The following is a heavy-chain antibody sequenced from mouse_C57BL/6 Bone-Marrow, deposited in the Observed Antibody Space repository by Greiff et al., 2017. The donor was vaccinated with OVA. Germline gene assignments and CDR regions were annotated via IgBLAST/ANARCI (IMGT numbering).Heavy chain of an antibody. CDR2: ISNGGGST. Sequence: EVQLVESGGGLVQPGGSLKLSCAASGFTFSDYYMYWVRQTPEKRLEWVAYISNGGGSTYYPDTVKGRFTISRDNAKNTLYLQMSRLKSEDTAMYYCARHHHTGHFDYWGQGTTLTVSS. J-gene: IGHJ2*01. V-gene: IGHV5-12*01. CDR1: GFTFSDYY. CDR3: ARHHHTGHFDY. D-gene: IGHD4-1*01.